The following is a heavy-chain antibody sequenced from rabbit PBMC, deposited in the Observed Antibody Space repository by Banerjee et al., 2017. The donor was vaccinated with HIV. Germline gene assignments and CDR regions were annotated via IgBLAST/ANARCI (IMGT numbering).Heavy chain of an antibody. D-gene: IGHD7-1*01. V-gene: IGHV1S40*01. CDR2: VYTGSSGDT. CDR3: ARKLIYAGYSYAYYFNL. CDR1: GIDFSSNP. J-gene: IGHJ4*01. Sequence: QSLEESGGDLVKPGASLTLTCKASGIDFSSNPMCWVRQAPGKGLEWIACVYTGSSGDTYYASWAKGRFTISKTSSTTVTLQMTSLTDADTATYFCARKLIYAGYSYAYYFNLWGQGTLVTVS.